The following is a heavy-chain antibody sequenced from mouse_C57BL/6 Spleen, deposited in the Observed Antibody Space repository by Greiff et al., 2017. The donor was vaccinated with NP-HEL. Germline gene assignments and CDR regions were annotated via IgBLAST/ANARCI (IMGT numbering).Heavy chain of an antibody. J-gene: IGHJ1*03. CDR2: ISDGGSYT. CDR1: GFTFSSYA. V-gene: IGHV5-4*01. CDR3: ARDRGYYYGSSYGYFEV. D-gene: IGHD1-1*01. Sequence: EVQVVESGGGLVKPGGSLKLSCAASGFTFSSYAMSWVRQTPEKRLEWVATISDGGSYTYYPDNVKGRFTISRDNAKNNLYLQMSHLKSEDTAMYYCARDRGYYYGSSYGYFEVWGTGTTVTVSS.